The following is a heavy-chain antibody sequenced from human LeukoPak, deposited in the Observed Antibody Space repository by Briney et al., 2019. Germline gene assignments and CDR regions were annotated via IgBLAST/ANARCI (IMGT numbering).Heavy chain of an antibody. CDR2: LYYSGST. CDR3: ARQAISGYDPPPFDS. D-gene: IGHD5-12*01. Sequence: KPSETLSLTCTVSGGSISSSTYYWGWIRQPPGKGLEWIGNLYYSGSTYYNPSLISRVTISVDTSKNQFSLKLSSVTAADTAVYYCARQAISGYDPPPFDSWGQGTLVTVSS. V-gene: IGHV4-39*01. CDR1: GGSISSSTYY. J-gene: IGHJ4*02.